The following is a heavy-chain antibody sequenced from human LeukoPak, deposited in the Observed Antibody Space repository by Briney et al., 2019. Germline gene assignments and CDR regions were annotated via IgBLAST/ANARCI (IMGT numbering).Heavy chain of an antibody. CDR3: ARDQGLTAPPPYGLDV. Sequence: SVQVSCKTSGGTFSTSAITWVRQAPGQGLEWMGRIIPVLNITTYAQRFQGRVTITADTSTSTVDMELSSLRSEETAVYYCARDQGLTAPPPYGLDVWGQGTTVIVSS. D-gene: IGHD5-18*01. CDR1: GGTFSTSA. CDR2: IIPVLNIT. J-gene: IGHJ6*02. V-gene: IGHV1-69*04.